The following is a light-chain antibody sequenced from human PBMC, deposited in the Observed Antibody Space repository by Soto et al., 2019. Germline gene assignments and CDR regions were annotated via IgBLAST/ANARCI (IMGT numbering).Light chain of an antibody. CDR3: QQYNNWPFS. Sequence: EIVLTQSPGTLSLSPVEGATLSCTASQSVSSTYLAWYQHQFGQAPRLLIYGASTRATGIPARFSGTGSETDFTLTISGLQSEDSAVYFCQQYNNWPFSFGQGTRLEIK. CDR2: GAS. CDR1: QSVSSTY. V-gene: IGKV3-15*01. J-gene: IGKJ5*01.